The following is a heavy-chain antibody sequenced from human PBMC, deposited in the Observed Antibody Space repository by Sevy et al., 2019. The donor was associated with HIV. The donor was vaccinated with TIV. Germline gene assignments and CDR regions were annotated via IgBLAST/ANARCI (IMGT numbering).Heavy chain of an antibody. CDR2: ISAYNGNT. Sequence: ASVKVSCKASGYTFTSYGISWVRQAPGQGLEWMGWISAYNGNTNYAQKLQGRVTMTTDTSTSTAYMELRSLRSDDTAVYYCARQYGSGSYYGMNFDYWGQRTLVTVSS. D-gene: IGHD3-10*01. CDR3: ARQYGSGSYYGMNFDY. J-gene: IGHJ4*02. V-gene: IGHV1-18*01. CDR1: GYTFTSYG.